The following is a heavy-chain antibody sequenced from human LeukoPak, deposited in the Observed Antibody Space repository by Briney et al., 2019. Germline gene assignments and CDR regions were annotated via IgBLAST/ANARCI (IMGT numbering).Heavy chain of an antibody. V-gene: IGHV3-21*01. CDR1: GFTFSSYS. D-gene: IGHD2-2*01. J-gene: IGHJ4*02. CDR3: ARETYCTSSSCPIGDHFDY. Sequence: GGSLRLSCAASGFTFSSYSMNWVRQAPGKGLEWVSSISSSSSYIYYADSLKGRFTISRDNAKNSLFLQMNSLRVEDTAVYYCARETYCTSSSCPIGDHFDYWGQGTLVTVSS. CDR2: ISSSSSYI.